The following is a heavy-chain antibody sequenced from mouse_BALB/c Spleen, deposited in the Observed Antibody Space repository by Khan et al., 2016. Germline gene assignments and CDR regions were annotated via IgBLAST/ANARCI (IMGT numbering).Heavy chain of an antibody. Sequence: QIQLVQSGPELKKPGETVKISCKASGYTFTNYGMNWVKQAPGKGLKWMGWINTYTGEPTYADDFKGRFAFSLETSARTAYLQMNNLKKEDTATYFCARGNYAGVAYWGQGTLFTVSA. CDR2: INTYTGEP. V-gene: IGHV9-3-1*01. CDR3: ARGNYAGVAY. CDR1: GYTFTNYG. D-gene: IGHD1-1*01. J-gene: IGHJ3*01.